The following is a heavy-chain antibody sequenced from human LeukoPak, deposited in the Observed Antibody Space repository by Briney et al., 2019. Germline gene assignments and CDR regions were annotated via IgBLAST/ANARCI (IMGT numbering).Heavy chain of an antibody. D-gene: IGHD6-13*01. Sequence: PSETLSLTCTVSGGSISSGGYYWSWIRQHPGKGLEWIGYTYYSGSTYYNPSLKSRVTISVDTSKNQFSLKLSSVTAADTAVYYCASGPATIAAAGTGYYFDYWGQGTLVTVSS. V-gene: IGHV4-31*03. CDR2: TYYSGST. CDR1: GGSISSGGYY. J-gene: IGHJ4*02. CDR3: ASGPATIAAAGTGYYFDY.